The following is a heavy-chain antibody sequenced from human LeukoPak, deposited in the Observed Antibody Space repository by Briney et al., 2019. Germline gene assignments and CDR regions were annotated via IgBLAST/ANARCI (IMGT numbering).Heavy chain of an antibody. CDR3: ARYIRARYFDY. V-gene: IGHV1-3*01. J-gene: IGHJ4*02. D-gene: IGHD1-14*01. CDR1: GYTFTSYA. CDR2: INAGNGNA. Sequence: ASVKVSCKASGYTFTSYAMHWVRQAPGQRLEWMGWINAGNGNAKYSQKFQGRVTITRDTSASTAYMELSSLRSEDTAVYYCARYIRARYFDYWGQGTLVTVSS.